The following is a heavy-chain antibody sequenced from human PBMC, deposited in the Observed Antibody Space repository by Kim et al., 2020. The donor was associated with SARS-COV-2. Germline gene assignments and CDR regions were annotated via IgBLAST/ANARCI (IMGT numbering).Heavy chain of an antibody. Sequence: SETLSLTCTVSGGSISSSSYYWGWIRQPPGKGLEWIGSIYYSGSTYYNPSLKSRVTISVDTSKNQFSLKLSSVTAADTAVYYCARISSSWFPNLYYFDYWGQGTLVTVSS. CDR1: GGSISSSSYY. D-gene: IGHD6-13*01. J-gene: IGHJ4*02. CDR3: ARISSSWFPNLYYFDY. V-gene: IGHV4-39*07. CDR2: IYYSGST.